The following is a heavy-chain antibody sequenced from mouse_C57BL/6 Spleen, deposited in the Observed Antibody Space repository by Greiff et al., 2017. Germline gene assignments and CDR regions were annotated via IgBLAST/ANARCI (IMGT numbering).Heavy chain of an antibody. CDR1: GYTFTSYW. Sequence: QVQLKQPGAELVRPGSSVKLSCKASGYTFTSYWMHWVKQRPIQGLEWIGNIDPSDSETHYNQKFKDKATLTVDKSSSTAYMQLSSLTSEDSAVYYCARDSSGYPPFAYWGQGTLVTVSA. D-gene: IGHD3-2*02. J-gene: IGHJ3*01. V-gene: IGHV1-52*01. CDR2: IDPSDSET. CDR3: ARDSSGYPPFAY.